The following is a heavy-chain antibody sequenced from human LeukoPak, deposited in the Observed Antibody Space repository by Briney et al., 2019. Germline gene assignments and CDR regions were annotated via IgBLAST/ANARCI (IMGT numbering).Heavy chain of an antibody. D-gene: IGHD4-17*01. CDR2: ISSSGGT. CDR1: GGSINSYY. J-gene: IGHJ4*02. Sequence: SETLSLTCTVSGGSINSYYWSWIRQPAGKGLEWIGRISSSGGTKYNPSLRSRVTMSIDTSKNQFSLKLNSVTAADTAVYYCAREYGDFDYWGQGTLVTVSS. V-gene: IGHV4-4*07. CDR3: AREYGDFDY.